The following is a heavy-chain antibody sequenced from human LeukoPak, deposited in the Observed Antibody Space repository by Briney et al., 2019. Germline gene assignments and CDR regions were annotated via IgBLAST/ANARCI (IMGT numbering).Heavy chain of an antibody. CDR3: TKDPNGDYIGAFDP. CDR2: ITGGHYAT. CDR1: GFSFSSFA. D-gene: IGHD4-17*01. Sequence: GGSLRLSCAASGFSFSSFAMTWVRQAPGKGLEWVSSITGGHYATYNTDSVKGRFTISRDNAKNTLYPQMNSLRADDTAIYYCTKDPNGDYIGAFDPWGQGTLVTVSS. V-gene: IGHV3-23*01. J-gene: IGHJ5*02.